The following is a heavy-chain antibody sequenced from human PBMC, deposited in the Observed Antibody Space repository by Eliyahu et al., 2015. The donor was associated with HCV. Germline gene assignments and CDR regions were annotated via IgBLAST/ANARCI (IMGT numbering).Heavy chain of an antibody. CDR1: GFTFXDHG. D-gene: IGHD3-10*01. J-gene: IGHJ4*02. Sequence: EVHLLETGGGSVQRGGSLXLXXGASGFTFXDHGMXWVRXAPGRGLGWVAGVGADGTTTYYADSVRGRFTISRDNSKNTVHLQMNNLRADDTAVYYCAKPSGGCFDYWGQGALVTVSS. CDR3: AKPSGGCFDY. CDR2: VGADGTTT. V-gene: IGHV3-23*01.